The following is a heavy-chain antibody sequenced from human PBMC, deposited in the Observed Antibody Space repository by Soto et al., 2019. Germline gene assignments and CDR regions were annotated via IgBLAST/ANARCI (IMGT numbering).Heavy chain of an antibody. D-gene: IGHD2-2*02. CDR1: GYTFTGYY. J-gene: IGHJ6*02. Sequence: GASVKVSCKASGYTFTGYYMHWVRQAPGQGLEWMGWINPNSGGTNYAQKFQGWVTMTRDTSISTAYMELSRLRSDDTAVYYCARGGDIVVVPAAISAYYYYGMDVWGPGTTVTAFS. V-gene: IGHV1-2*04. CDR2: INPNSGGT. CDR3: ARGGDIVVVPAAISAYYYYGMDV.